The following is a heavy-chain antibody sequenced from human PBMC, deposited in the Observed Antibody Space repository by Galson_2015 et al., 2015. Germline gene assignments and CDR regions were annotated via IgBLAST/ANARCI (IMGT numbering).Heavy chain of an antibody. CDR2: IKSKTDGGKT. D-gene: IGHD4-17*01. Sequence: SLRLSCAASGFTFSTYWMSWVRQAPGKGLEWVGRIKSKTDGGKTDYAAHVKGRFTISRDDSKYTLYLQMNSLKTEGTAVYYCTTVDDYGDWDWGQGTLVTVSS. J-gene: IGHJ4*02. CDR3: TTVDDYGDWD. V-gene: IGHV3-15*01. CDR1: GFTFSTYW.